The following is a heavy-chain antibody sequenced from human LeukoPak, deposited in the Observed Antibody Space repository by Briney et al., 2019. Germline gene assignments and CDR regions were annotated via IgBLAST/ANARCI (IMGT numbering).Heavy chain of an antibody. J-gene: IGHJ4*02. D-gene: IGHD6-13*01. Sequence: WVRQPPGKGLEWIGYIYYSGSTYYNPSLKSRVTISVDTSKNQFSLKLSSVTAADTAVYYCAGSIAAQIDYWGQGTLVTVSS. CDR3: AGSIAAQIDY. V-gene: IGHV4-30-4*08. CDR2: IYYSGST.